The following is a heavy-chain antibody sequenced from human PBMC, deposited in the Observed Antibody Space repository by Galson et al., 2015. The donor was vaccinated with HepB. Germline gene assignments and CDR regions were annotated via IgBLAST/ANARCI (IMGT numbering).Heavy chain of an antibody. Sequence: SVKVSCKASGGTFSSYAISWVRQAPGQGLEWMGGIIRIFGSANYAQKFQDRVTITADESSTTAYLELSSLRSEDTAMYYCAKARDNCDSATCYDYYLDYWGQGTLVTVSS. D-gene: IGHD2-2*01. V-gene: IGHV1-69*13. CDR3: AKARDNCDSATCYDYYLDY. CDR1: GGTFSSYA. J-gene: IGHJ4*02. CDR2: IIRIFGSA.